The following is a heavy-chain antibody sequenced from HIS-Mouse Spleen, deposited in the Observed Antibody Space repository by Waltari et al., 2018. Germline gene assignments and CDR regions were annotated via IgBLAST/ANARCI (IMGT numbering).Heavy chain of an antibody. J-gene: IGHJ2*01. V-gene: IGHV4-39*07. D-gene: IGHD6-13*01. Sequence: QLQLQESGPGLVKPSETPSLTCTVSGGSIRSSSYYCGRIRQPPGKGLEWIGSINYSGSTYYNPSLKSRVTISVDTSKNQFSLKLSSVTAADTAVYYCAREIPYSSSWYDWYFDLWGRGTLVTVSS. CDR3: AREIPYSSSWYDWYFDL. CDR2: INYSGST. CDR1: GGSIRSSSYY.